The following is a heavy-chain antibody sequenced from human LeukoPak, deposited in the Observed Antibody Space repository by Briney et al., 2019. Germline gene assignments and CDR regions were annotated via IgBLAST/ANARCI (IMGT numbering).Heavy chain of an antibody. CDR2: IYTSGST. Sequence: GSLRLSCAASGFTFSSYAMSWVRQAPGKGLEWIGYIYTSGSTNYNPSLKSRVTISVDTSKNQFSLKLSSVTAADTAVYYCARQGVSDFWSGYFFPDYYMDVWGKGTTVTVSS. CDR3: ARQGVSDFWSGYFFPDYYMDV. J-gene: IGHJ6*03. CDR1: GFTFSSYA. D-gene: IGHD3-3*01. V-gene: IGHV4-4*09.